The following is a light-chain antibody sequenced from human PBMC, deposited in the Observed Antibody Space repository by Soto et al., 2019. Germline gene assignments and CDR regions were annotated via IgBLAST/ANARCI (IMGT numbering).Light chain of an antibody. V-gene: IGLV2-8*01. CDR3: SSYSGTNYQYV. CDR1: SSDVGGYNY. CDR2: EVS. J-gene: IGLJ1*01. Sequence: QSVLIHLPSASGSFGQSVTISCTGTSSDVGGYNYVSWYQQHPGKAPKLMIYEVSERPSGVPDRFSGSKSGNTASLTVSGLQADDEADYYCSSYSGTNYQYVFGTGTKVTVL.